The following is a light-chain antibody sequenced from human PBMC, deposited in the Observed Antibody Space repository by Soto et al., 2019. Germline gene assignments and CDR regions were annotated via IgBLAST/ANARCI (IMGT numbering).Light chain of an antibody. Sequence: SSELTQPPSVSVSPGQTARITCSGDALPKQYVYWYQQKPGQAPVLVIYEDGKRPSGIPERFSGSSSGTTVTLTISGVQAEDEADYYCQSADSSGTLYVFGTGTKVTVL. CDR3: QSADSSGTLYV. CDR2: EDG. V-gene: IGLV3-25*02. CDR1: ALPKQY. J-gene: IGLJ1*01.